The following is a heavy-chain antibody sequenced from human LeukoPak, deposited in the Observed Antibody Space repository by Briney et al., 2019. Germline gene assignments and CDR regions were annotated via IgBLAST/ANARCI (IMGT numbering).Heavy chain of an antibody. CDR3: AKSSRASGDTAVLNVDY. CDR1: GFTFSSYW. Sequence: GGSLRLSCAASGFTFSSYWMSWVRQAPGKGLEWVANIKQDGSEKYYVDSVKGRFTISRDNAKNSLYLQMNSLRAEDTAIYYCAKSSRASGDTAVLNVDYWGQGTLVTVSS. V-gene: IGHV3-7*03. J-gene: IGHJ4*02. CDR2: IKQDGSEK. D-gene: IGHD5-18*01.